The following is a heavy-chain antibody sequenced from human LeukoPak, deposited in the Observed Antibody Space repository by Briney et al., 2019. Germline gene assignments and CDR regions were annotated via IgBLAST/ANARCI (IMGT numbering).Heavy chain of an antibody. Sequence: SETLSLTCTVSGGSISGYYWSWIRQPPGKGLEWIGFIYYSGSTNYNPSLKSRVTISVDTSKNQFSLKLSSVSAADTAVYYCAGYATTATTNDYWGQGTLVTVSS. CDR1: GGSISGYY. CDR2: IYYSGST. CDR3: AGYATTATTNDY. J-gene: IGHJ4*02. V-gene: IGHV4-59*08. D-gene: IGHD4-11*01.